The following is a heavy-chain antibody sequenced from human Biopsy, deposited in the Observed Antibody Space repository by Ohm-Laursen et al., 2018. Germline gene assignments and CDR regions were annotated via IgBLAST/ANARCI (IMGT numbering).Heavy chain of an antibody. J-gene: IGHJ6*02. CDR1: GYSATNDYY. CDR2: IYYDGIT. Sequence: SETLSLTCAVSGYSATNDYYWGWIRQPPGKGLEWIGNIYYDGITYYNPSLKSRVAMSVETSKNQVSLRLTSVTAADTAVYYCARVAGGYAYYYGMDVWGQGTTVTVSS. V-gene: IGHV4-38-2*01. CDR3: ARVAGGYAYYYGMDV. D-gene: IGHD5-12*01.